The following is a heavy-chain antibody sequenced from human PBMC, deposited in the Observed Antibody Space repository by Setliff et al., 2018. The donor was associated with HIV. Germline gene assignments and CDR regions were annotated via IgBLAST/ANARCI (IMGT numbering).Heavy chain of an antibody. V-gene: IGHV4-34*01. Sequence: PSETLSLTCAVYGGSFSGYYWSWIRQPPGKGLEWIGEINHSGSTNYNMSLWSRVTISLDASRNQFSLELISVTAADTAVYCRAGGPGTTSIDYWAQGTLVTVSS. CDR2: INHSGST. J-gene: IGHJ4*02. CDR3: AGGPGTTSIDY. D-gene: IGHD1-26*01. CDR1: GGSFSGYY.